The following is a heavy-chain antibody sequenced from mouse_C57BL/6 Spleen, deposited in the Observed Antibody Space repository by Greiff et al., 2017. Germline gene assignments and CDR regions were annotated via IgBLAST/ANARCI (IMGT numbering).Heavy chain of an antibody. CDR2: ISSGSSTI. J-gene: IGHJ4*01. CDR1: GFTFSDYG. D-gene: IGHD1-1*01. CDR3: ARGTTDYAMDY. V-gene: IGHV5-17*01. Sequence: EVQRVESGGGLVKPGGSLKLSCAASGFTFSDYGMHWVRQAPEKGLEWVAYISSGSSTIYYADTVKGRFTISRDNAKNTLFLQMTSLRSEDTAMYYCARGTTDYAMDYWGQGTSVTVSS.